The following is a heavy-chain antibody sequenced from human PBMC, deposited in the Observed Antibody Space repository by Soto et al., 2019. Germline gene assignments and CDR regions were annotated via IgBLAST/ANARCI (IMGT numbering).Heavy chain of an antibody. V-gene: IGHV5-51*01. Sequence: PGESLKISCKGSGYSFTSYWIGWVRQMPGKGLEWMGIIYPGDSDTRYSPSFQGQVTISADKSISTAYLQWSSLKASDTAMYYCASWVLITGPASNWFDPWGKGTLLTVSS. CDR2: IYPGDSDT. D-gene: IGHD1-20*01. CDR3: ASWVLITGPASNWFDP. CDR1: GYSFTSYW. J-gene: IGHJ5*02.